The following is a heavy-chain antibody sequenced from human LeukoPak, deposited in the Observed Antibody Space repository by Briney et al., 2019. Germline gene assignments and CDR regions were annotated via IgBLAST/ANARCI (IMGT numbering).Heavy chain of an antibody. CDR1: GFTFSTYA. V-gene: IGHV3-23*01. CDR3: AKDHRHYYDSSGYYRGGFDY. CDR2: ISGSGGTT. Sequence: GGSLRLSCAASGFTFSTYAMTWVRQAPGKGLEWVSAISGSGGTTYYADSVKGRFTISTDNSKNTLYLQMNSLRAEDTAVYYCAKDHRHYYDSSGYYRGGFDYWGQGTLVTVS. J-gene: IGHJ4*02. D-gene: IGHD3-22*01.